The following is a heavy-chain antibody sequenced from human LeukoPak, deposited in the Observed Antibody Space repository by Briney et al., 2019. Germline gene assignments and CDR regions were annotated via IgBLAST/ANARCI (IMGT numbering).Heavy chain of an antibody. V-gene: IGHV1-2*02. D-gene: IGHD6-13*01. CDR3: ARVHDYEIDSGSWPFPFDY. CDR2: INPNSGGT. Sequence: GASVKVSCKASGYTFTGYYMHWVRQAPGQGLEWMGWINPNSGGTNYAQKFQGRVTMTRDTSISTAYMELSRLRSDDTAVYYCARVHDYEIDSGSWPFPFDYWGQGTLVTVSS. J-gene: IGHJ4*02. CDR1: GYTFTGYY.